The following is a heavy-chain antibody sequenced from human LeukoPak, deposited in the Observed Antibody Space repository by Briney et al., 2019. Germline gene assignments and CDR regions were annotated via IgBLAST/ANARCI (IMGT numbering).Heavy chain of an antibody. J-gene: IGHJ4*02. CDR1: AGFISSYS. CDR2: IYYSGGA. V-gene: IGHV4-59*13. D-gene: IGHD2-15*01. Sequence: PSESLSLTCTVSAGFISSYSRSSVRQPPAKGLERIGYIYYSGGANYNPSLKSRVTISVDTSKNQFSLKLRAVTAADTAVYYCARALGWVDYWGQGTLVTVSS. CDR3: ARALGWVDY.